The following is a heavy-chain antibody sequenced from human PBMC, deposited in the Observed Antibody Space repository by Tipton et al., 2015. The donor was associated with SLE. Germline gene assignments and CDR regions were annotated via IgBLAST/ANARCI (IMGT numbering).Heavy chain of an antibody. CDR1: LYSIGSGFY. CDR3: TRDPASGDIDY. CDR2: MHHNGST. J-gene: IGHJ3*01. D-gene: IGHD2-21*02. V-gene: IGHV4-38-2*02. Sequence: TLSLTCTVSLYSIGSGFYWDWVRQAPGKGLEWVATMHHNGSTYYNPSLRSRVTISVDTSKNQFSLKLSSVTAADTAVYYCTRDPASGDIDYWGQGTMVTVSS.